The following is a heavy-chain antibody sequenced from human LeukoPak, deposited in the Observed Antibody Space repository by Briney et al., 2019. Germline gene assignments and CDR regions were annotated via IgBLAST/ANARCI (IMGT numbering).Heavy chain of an antibody. CDR3: LRDTGCRTTNCYSYFVY. CDR1: GFSFSRYW. CDR2: IKPDGSEK. V-gene: IGHV3-7*01. D-gene: IGHD2-2*01. Sequence: PGGSLRLSCAASGFSFSRYWMSWVRQAPGKGLEWVANIKPDGSEKYYVDSVRGRFTLSRDNAKNSLYLQMNSLRAEDTAVYYCLRDTGCRTTNCYSYFVYWGQGTLVTVSS. J-gene: IGHJ4*02.